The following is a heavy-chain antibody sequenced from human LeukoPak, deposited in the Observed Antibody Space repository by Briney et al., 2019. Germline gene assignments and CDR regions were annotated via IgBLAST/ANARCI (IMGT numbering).Heavy chain of an antibody. Sequence: PSETLSLTCTVSGGSISSYYWSWIRQPPGKGLEWIGYIYYSGSTNYNPSLKSRVTISVDTSKNQFSLKLSSVTAADTAVYYCARHSPHSSWYYFDYWGQGTLVTVSS. CDR2: IYYSGST. J-gene: IGHJ4*02. CDR1: GGSISSYY. CDR3: ARHSPHSSWYYFDY. V-gene: IGHV4-59*08. D-gene: IGHD6-13*01.